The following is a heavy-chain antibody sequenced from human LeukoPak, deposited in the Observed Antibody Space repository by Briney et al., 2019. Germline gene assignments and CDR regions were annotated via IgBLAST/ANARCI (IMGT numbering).Heavy chain of an antibody. V-gene: IGHV3-74*01. Sequence: PGRSLRLSCAASGFSFSSYWMHWVRQAPGKGLVWVSRINGDGSSTRYADSVKGRFTISRDNAKNSLYLEMNSLRDEDTAVYYCARVHRGYSYGRLDYWGQGTLVTVSS. CDR3: ARVHRGYSYGRLDY. J-gene: IGHJ4*02. D-gene: IGHD5-18*01. CDR1: GFSFSSYW. CDR2: INGDGSST.